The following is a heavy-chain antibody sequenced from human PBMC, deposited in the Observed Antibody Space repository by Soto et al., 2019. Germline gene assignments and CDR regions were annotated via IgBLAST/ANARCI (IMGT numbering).Heavy chain of an antibody. V-gene: IGHV1-69*13. J-gene: IGHJ4*02. CDR2: IIPIFGTA. CDR1: GGTFSSYA. Sequence: SVKVSCKASGGTFSSYAISWVRQAPGQGLEWMGGIIPIFGTANYAQKFQGRVTITADESTSTAYMELSNLRAEDTALYYCAKDKGSSAVFDYWGRGSMVTVSS. CDR3: AKDKGSSAVFDY. D-gene: IGHD3-10*01.